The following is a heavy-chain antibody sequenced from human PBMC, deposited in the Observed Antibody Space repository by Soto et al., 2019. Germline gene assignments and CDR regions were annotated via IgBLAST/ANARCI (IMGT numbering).Heavy chain of an antibody. V-gene: IGHV3-11*04. D-gene: IGHD3-9*01. CDR3: ARDHRRPGILTGYYDY. CDR2: ISSSGSTI. CDR1: GFTFSDYY. J-gene: IGHJ4*02. Sequence: AGSLRLSCAASGFTFSDYYMSWIRQAPGKGLEWVSYISSSGSTIYYADSVKGRFTISRDNAKNSLYLQMNSLRDEDTAVYYCARDHRRPGILTGYYDYWGQGTLVTVSS.